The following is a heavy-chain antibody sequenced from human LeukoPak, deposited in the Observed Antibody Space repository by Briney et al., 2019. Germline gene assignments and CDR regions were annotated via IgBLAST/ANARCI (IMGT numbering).Heavy chain of an antibody. CDR1: GGSVSSGSYY. Sequence: MASETLSLTCTVSGGSVSSGSYYWSWIRQPPGKGLEWIGYIYYSGSTNYNPSLKSRVTISVDTSKNQFSLKLSSVTAADTAVYYCARAPHSGWYHYGMDVWGQGTTVTVSS. J-gene: IGHJ6*02. D-gene: IGHD6-19*01. CDR2: IYYSGST. V-gene: IGHV4-61*01. CDR3: ARAPHSGWYHYGMDV.